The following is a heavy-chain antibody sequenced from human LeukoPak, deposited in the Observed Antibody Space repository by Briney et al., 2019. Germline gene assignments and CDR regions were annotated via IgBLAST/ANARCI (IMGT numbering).Heavy chain of an antibody. CDR2: ISVYDDNT. CDR3: ARQTIYHYGSGSPIDY. CDR1: GYTVSNYN. Sequence: ASVKVSCKASGYTVSNYNINWVRQAPGQGLEWTGWISVYDDNTKFAQNFQGRVTMTTDTSTSTAHLELRGLRSDDTAVYYCARQTIYHYGSGSPIDYWGQGTLVIVSS. J-gene: IGHJ4*02. D-gene: IGHD3-10*01. V-gene: IGHV1-18*01.